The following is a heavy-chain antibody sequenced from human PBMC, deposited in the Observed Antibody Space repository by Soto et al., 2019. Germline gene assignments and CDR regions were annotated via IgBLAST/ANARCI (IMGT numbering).Heavy chain of an antibody. D-gene: IGHD3-22*01. CDR2: ISAYNGNT. J-gene: IGHJ5*02. Sequence: ASVKXSCNASGYTFTSYCISWVRQAPGQGLEWMGWISAYNGNTNYAQKLQGRVTMTTDTSTSTAYMELRSLRSDDTAVYYCARVIGIVVVIDWFDPWGQGTLVTVSS. V-gene: IGHV1-18*01. CDR3: ARVIGIVVVIDWFDP. CDR1: GYTFTSYC.